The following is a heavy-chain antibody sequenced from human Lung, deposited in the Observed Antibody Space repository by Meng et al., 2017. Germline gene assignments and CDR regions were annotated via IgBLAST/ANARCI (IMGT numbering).Heavy chain of an antibody. D-gene: IGHD4-11*01. CDR2: INHSGST. CDR1: GGSFSDYY. Sequence: QVQLKRWGAGLLKPSETLSLTCVVSGGSFSDYYWSWIRHPPGKGLEWIGEINHSGSTNYNPSLESRATISVDTSQNNLSLKLSSVTAADSAVYYCARGPTTMAHDFDYWGQGTLVTVSS. V-gene: IGHV4-34*01. J-gene: IGHJ4*02. CDR3: ARGPTTMAHDFDY.